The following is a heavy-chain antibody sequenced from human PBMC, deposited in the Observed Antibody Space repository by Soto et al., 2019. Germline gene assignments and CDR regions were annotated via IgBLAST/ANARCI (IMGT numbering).Heavy chain of an antibody. CDR3: ARPRTTGTTSPGAFDI. D-gene: IGHD1-1*01. V-gene: IGHV1-2*04. CDR1: GYTFTSYY. CDR2: INPNSGGT. J-gene: IGHJ3*02. Sequence: GASVKVSCKASGYTFTSYYMHWVRQAPGQGLEWMGWINPNSGGTNYAQKFQGWVTMTRDTSISTAYMELSRLRSDDTAVYYCARPRTTGTTSPGAFDIWGQGTMVTVSS.